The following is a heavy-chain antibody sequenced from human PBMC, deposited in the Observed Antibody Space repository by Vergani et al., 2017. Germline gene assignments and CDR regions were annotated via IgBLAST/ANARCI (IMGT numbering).Heavy chain of an antibody. J-gene: IGHJ4*02. CDR2: ISGSGGST. V-gene: IGHV3-23*01. CDR3: AKSSKVVPAANNYYDSSGYS. Sequence: EVQLLESGGGLVQPGGSLRLSCAASGFTFSSYAISWVRQAPGKGLEWVSAISGSGGSTYYADSVKGRLTISRDNSKNTLYLQMNSLRAEDTAVYYCAKSSKVVPAANNYYDSSGYSWGQGTLVTVSS. D-gene: IGHD3-22*01. CDR1: GFTFSSYA.